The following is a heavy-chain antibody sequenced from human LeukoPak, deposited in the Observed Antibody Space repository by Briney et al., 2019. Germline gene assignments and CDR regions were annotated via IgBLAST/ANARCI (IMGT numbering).Heavy chain of an antibody. V-gene: IGHV4-4*02. CDR1: GDSVSSDNW. J-gene: IGHJ4*02. CDR3: VRSPGITIFGVVIPYFDY. CDR2: IYHSGAT. D-gene: IGHD3-3*01. Sequence: PSGTLSLTCAVSGDSVSSDNWWSWVRQPPGKGLEWIGEIYHSGATNYKSSLKSRVTISMDKSKNQFSLDLTSVTAADTAVYYCVRSPGITIFGVVIPYFDYWGQGTLVTVSS.